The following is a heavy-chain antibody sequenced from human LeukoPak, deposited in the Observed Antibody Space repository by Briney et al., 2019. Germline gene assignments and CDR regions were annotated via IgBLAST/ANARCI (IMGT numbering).Heavy chain of an antibody. CDR3: ARDRPMIAANFTYYDYVWGSYRSNAFDI. V-gene: IGHV3-21*01. CDR1: GFTFSSYS. D-gene: IGHD3-16*02. CDR2: ISSSSSYI. Sequence: GGSLRPSCAASGFTFSSYSMNWVRQAPGKGLEWVSSISSSSSYIYYADSVKGRFTISRDNAKNSLYLQMNSLRAEDTAVYYCARDRPMIAANFTYYDYVWGSYRSNAFDIWGQGTMVTVSS. J-gene: IGHJ3*02.